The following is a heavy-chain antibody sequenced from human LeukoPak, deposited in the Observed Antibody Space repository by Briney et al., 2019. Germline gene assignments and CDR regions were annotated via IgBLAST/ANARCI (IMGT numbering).Heavy chain of an antibody. D-gene: IGHD6-19*01. V-gene: IGHV1-18*01. Sequence: ASVKLSFNASGYTFTSYRISWARQAPGQGLEWMGWISAYNGNTNYAQKLQGRVTMTTDTSTSTAYMELRSLRSDDTAVYYCARVSRADPYYYYGTDVCGQGTTVTVSS. CDR3: ARVSRADPYYYYGTDV. CDR1: GYTFTSYR. J-gene: IGHJ6*02. CDR2: ISAYNGNT.